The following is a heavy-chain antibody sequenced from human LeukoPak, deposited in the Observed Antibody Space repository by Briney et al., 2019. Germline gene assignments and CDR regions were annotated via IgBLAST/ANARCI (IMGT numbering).Heavy chain of an antibody. V-gene: IGHV3-7*01. CDR1: GFTFSSYW. J-gene: IGHJ6*02. CDR2: IKQDGSEK. D-gene: IGHD6-13*01. Sequence: GSLRLSCAASGFTFSSYWMSWVRQAPGKGLEGVANIKQDGSEKYYVDSVKGRFTISRDNAKNSLYLQMNSLRAEDTAVYYCARGTRLSSSSWYYGMDVWGQGTTVTVSS. CDR3: ARGTRLSSSSWYYGMDV.